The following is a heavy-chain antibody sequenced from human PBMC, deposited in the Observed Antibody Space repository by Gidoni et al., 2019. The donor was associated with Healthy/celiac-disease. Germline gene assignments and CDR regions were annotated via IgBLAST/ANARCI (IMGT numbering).Heavy chain of an antibody. J-gene: IGHJ6*02. CDR1: GFSFADYA. D-gene: IGHD3-16*02. Sequence: EVQMVESGGGLVQPGRSLRLSCAASGFSFADYAMHWVRQAPGKGLEWVAGIRWNSGSIGYADSVKGRFTSSRDNAKNSLYLQMTSLRAEDTALYYCAKDIYYDYIWGSYRYSSGMDVWGQGTTVTVS. CDR2: IRWNSGSI. V-gene: IGHV3-9*01. CDR3: AKDIYYDYIWGSYRYSSGMDV.